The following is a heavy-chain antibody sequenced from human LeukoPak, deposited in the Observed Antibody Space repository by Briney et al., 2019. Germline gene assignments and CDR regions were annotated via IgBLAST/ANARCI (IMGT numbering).Heavy chain of an antibody. V-gene: IGHV3-23*01. D-gene: IGHD6-13*01. J-gene: IGHJ4*02. CDR2: ISGSGGST. CDR3: AKVKQQLVPDFAYYFDY. Sequence: GGSLRLSCAASGFTFSSYAMIWVRQAPGKGLEWVSAISGSGGSTYYADSVKGRFTISRDNSKNTLYLQMNSLRAEDTAVYYCAKVKQQLVPDFAYYFDYWGQGTLVTVSS. CDR1: GFTFSSYA.